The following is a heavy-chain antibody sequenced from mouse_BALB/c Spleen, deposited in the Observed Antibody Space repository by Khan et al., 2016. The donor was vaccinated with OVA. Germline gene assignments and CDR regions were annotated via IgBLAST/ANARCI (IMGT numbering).Heavy chain of an antibody. CDR3: TRGGYGAFGY. J-gene: IGHJ3*01. CDR1: GFTFSDYY. D-gene: IGHD2-14*01. CDR2: ISDGGSYT. Sequence: DVQLLETGGGLVKPGGSLKLSCAASGFTFSDYYMYWVRQTPEKRLEWVATISDGGSYTYFPDSVEGRFTISRDNAKNNLYLQLISLKSEDTAMYYCTRGGYGAFGYWGQGTLVTVSA. V-gene: IGHV5-4*02.